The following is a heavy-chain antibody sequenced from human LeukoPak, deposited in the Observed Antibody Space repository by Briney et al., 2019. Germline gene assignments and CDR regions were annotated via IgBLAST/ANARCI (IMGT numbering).Heavy chain of an antibody. CDR2: IFSGRTT. J-gene: IGHJ6*02. V-gene: IGHV3-53*01. Sequence: GGSLRLSCAASGFIVSDNYMNWVRQAPGEGLEWVSVIFSGRTTYYADSVKGRFTISRDNSRNTLFLQVNSLRAEDAAVYYCARGLYGLDVWGQGTTVTVSS. CDR1: GFIVSDNY. CDR3: ARGLYGLDV.